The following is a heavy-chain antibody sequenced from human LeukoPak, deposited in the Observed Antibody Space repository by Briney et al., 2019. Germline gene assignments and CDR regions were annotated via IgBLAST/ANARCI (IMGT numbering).Heavy chain of an antibody. Sequence: SETLSLTCTVSGGSISSSSYYWGWIRQPPGKGLEWIGSLCYIGSTYYNPSLKSRVTISVDTSKNQFSLKLSSVTAADTAVYYCARHGLQTRRFDPWGQGTLVTVSS. D-gene: IGHD5-24*01. CDR2: LCYIGST. J-gene: IGHJ5*02. V-gene: IGHV4-39*01. CDR3: ARHGLQTRRFDP. CDR1: GGSISSSSYY.